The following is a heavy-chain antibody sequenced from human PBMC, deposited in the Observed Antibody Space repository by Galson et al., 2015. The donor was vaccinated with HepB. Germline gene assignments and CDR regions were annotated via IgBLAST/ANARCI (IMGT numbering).Heavy chain of an antibody. CDR2: ISSSGTTI. V-gene: IGHV3-48*04. CDR1: TFTFSTYS. D-gene: IGHD5-12*01. J-gene: IGHJ4*02. CDR3: VIFRGNDLKALDS. Sequence: SLRLSCAASTFTFSTYSMNWVRQAPGKGLEWVSSISSSGTTIYYADSVKGRFTISRDNAKKSLYLQMNSLRAEDTAVYYCVIFRGNDLKALDSWGQGTLVTVSS.